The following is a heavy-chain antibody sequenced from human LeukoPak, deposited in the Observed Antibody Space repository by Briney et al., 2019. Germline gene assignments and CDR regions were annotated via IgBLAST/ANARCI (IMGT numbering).Heavy chain of an antibody. CDR1: GYTLTELS. CDR2: FDPEDGET. J-gene: IGHJ6*02. CDR3: ARGRPSGSGWYGAYYYYYYGMDV. V-gene: IGHV1-24*01. Sequence: ASVKVSCKVSGYTLTELSMHWVRQAPGKGLEWMGGFDPEDGETIYAQKFQGRVTMTEGTSTDTAYMELSSLRSEDTAVYYCARGRPSGSGWYGAYYYYYYGMDVWGQGTTVTVSS. D-gene: IGHD6-19*01.